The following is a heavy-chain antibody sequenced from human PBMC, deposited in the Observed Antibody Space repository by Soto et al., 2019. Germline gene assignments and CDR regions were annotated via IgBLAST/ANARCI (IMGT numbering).Heavy chain of an antibody. Sequence: QITLKESGPTLVKPTQTLTLTCTFSGFSLSTSGVGVGWIRQPPGKALEWLALIYWDDDKRYSPSLKSRLPITNDTPKNQEVLTMTNMDPVDTATSYCAHRLSDSGIAVAVFDYWGQGTLVTVSS. CDR3: AHRLSDSGIAVAVFDY. V-gene: IGHV2-5*02. CDR2: IYWDDDK. D-gene: IGHD6-13*01. CDR1: GFSLSTSGVG. J-gene: IGHJ4*02.